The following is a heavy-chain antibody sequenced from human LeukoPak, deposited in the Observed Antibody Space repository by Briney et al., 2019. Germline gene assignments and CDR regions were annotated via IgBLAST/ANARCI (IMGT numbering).Heavy chain of an antibody. CDR2: IYHSGST. Sequence: SETLALTCAVSGYSISSGYYWGWIRQPPGKRLEWIGSIYHSGSTYYNPSLKSRVTISVDTSKNQFSLKLSSVTAADTAVYYCARGNGGVYGSGRWFDPWGQGTLVTVSS. CDR3: ARGNGGVYGSGRWFDP. D-gene: IGHD3-10*01. CDR1: GYSISSGYY. V-gene: IGHV4-38-2*01. J-gene: IGHJ5*02.